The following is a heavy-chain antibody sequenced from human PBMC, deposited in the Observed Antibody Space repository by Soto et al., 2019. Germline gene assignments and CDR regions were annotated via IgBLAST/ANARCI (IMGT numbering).Heavy chain of an antibody. J-gene: IGHJ4*02. D-gene: IGHD6-6*01. CDR3: ARAPGGSSSFVDY. CDR2: INAGNGNT. Sequence: QVQLVQSGAEEKKPGASVKVSCKASGFTFTNYAMHWVRQAPGQRLEWMGWINAGNGNTKYSQKFQGRVTITRDTSASTAYMELSSLRSEDTAVYYCARAPGGSSSFVDYWGQGTLVTVSS. CDR1: GFTFTNYA. V-gene: IGHV1-3*05.